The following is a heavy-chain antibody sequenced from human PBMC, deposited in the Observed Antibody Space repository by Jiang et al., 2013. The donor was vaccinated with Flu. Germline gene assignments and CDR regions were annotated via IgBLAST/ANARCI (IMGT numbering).Heavy chain of an antibody. CDR2: IYYSGST. D-gene: IGHD1-26*01. J-gene: IGHJ4*02. CDR3: ARVIYDSLWDGQKRIKYYFDV. CDR1: GDSIGGSDSL. V-gene: IGHV4-39*01. Sequence: TLSLTCSVSGDSIGGSDSLWAWIRQTPGKGLERIGSIYYSGSTHYSPSMKSRVTISVDTSKNEFSLRMTSVTAADTAMYYCARVIYDSLWDGQKRIKYYFDVWGQGTLVTVSS.